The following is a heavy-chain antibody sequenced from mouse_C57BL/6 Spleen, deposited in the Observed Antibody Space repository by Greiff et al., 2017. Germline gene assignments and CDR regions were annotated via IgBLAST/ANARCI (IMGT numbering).Heavy chain of an antibody. CDR2: INPNNGGT. D-gene: IGHD4-1*01. CDR3: ARGGETGTFDY. J-gene: IGHJ2*01. V-gene: IGHV1-18*01. CDR1: GYTFTDYN. Sequence: EVQLQQSGPELVKPGASVKIPCKASGYTFTDYNMDWVKQSHGKSLEWIGDINPNNGGTNYNQKFKGKATLTVDKSSSTAYMELRSLTSEDTAVYYCARGGETGTFDYWGQGTTRTVSS.